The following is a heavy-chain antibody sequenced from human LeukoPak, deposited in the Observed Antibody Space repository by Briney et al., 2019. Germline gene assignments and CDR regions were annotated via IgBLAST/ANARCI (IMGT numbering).Heavy chain of an antibody. CDR1: GGTFSSYA. CDR2: IIPIFGTA. Sequence: SVKVSCKASGGTFSSYAISWVRQAPGQGLEWMGGIIPIFGTANYAQKFQGRVTITADESTSTAYMELSSLRSEDTAVYYCARDTVSDYLDFDYWGQGTLVTVSS. V-gene: IGHV1-69*13. J-gene: IGHJ4*02. D-gene: IGHD4-17*01. CDR3: ARDTVSDYLDFDY.